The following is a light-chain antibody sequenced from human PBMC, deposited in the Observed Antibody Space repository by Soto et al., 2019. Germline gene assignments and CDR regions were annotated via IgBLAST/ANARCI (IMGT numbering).Light chain of an antibody. CDR3: QTWGTGIQV. CDR2: LNSDGSH. V-gene: IGLV4-69*01. Sequence: QPVLTQSPSASASLGASVKLTCTLSSGHSSYAIAWHQQQQEKGPRYLMKLNSDGSHSKGGGIPDRFSGSSSGAGRYLTISSLQSEDEADYYCQTWGTGIQVFGTGTKLTVL. CDR1: SGHSSYA. J-gene: IGLJ1*01.